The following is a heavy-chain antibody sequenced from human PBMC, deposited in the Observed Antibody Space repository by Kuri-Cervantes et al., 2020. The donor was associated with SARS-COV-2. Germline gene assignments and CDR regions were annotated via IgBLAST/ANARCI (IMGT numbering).Heavy chain of an antibody. D-gene: IGHD3-3*01. V-gene: IGHV4-34*01. CDR3: ARGGRGYDFWSGYLWFDP. CDR2: INHSGST. CDR1: GGSFSGYY. Sequence: GSLRPSCAVYGGSFSGYYWSWIRQPPGKGLEWIGEINHSGSTNYNPSLKSRVTISVDTSKNQFSLKLSSVTAADTAVYYCARGGRGYDFWSGYLWFDPWGKGTLVTVSS. J-gene: IGHJ5*02.